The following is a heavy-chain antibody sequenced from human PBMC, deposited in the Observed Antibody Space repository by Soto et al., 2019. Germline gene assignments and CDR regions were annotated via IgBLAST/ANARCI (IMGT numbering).Heavy chain of an antibody. J-gene: IGHJ3*02. CDR3: ARGKRITMIVVVIRLGTWAFDI. CDR2: MNPNSGNT. D-gene: IGHD3-22*01. CDR1: GYTFTSYG. V-gene: IGHV1-8*02. Sequence: ASVKVSCKASGYTFTSYGINWVRQATGQGLEWMGWMNPNSGNTGYAQKFQGRVTMARNTSISTAYMELSSLRSEDTAVYYCARGKRITMIVVVIRLGTWAFDIWGQGTMVTVSS.